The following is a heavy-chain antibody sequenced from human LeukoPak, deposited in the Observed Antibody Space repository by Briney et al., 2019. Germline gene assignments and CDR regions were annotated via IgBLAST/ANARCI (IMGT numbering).Heavy chain of an antibody. CDR3: TSLGRILTGYYKNY. Sequence: GGSLRLSCAASGFTFSSYWMSWVRQAPGKGLGWVANIKQDGSEKYYVDSVKGRFTISRDNAKNSLYLQMNSLRAEDTAVYYCTSLGRILTGYYKNYWGQGTLVTVSS. V-gene: IGHV3-7*01. D-gene: IGHD3-9*01. CDR2: IKQDGSEK. CDR1: GFTFSSYW. J-gene: IGHJ4*02.